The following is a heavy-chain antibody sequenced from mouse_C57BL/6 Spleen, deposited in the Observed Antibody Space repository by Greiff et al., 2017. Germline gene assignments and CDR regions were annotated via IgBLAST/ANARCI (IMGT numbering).Heavy chain of an antibody. Sequence: LVKPGASVKLSCKASGYTFTEYTIHWVKQRSGQGLEWIGWFYPGSGSIKYNEKFKDKATLTADKSSSTVYMELSRLTSEDSAVYFCARHEDDYESPYYYAMDYWGQGTSVTVSS. CDR3: ARHEDDYESPYYYAMDY. CDR2: FYPGSGSI. V-gene: IGHV1-62-2*01. J-gene: IGHJ4*01. CDR1: GYTFTEYT. D-gene: IGHD2-4*01.